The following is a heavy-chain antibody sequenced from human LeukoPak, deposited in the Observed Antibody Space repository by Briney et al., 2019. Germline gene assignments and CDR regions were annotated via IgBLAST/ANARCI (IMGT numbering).Heavy chain of an antibody. V-gene: IGHV1-46*01. D-gene: IGHD5-18*01. CDR1: GYTFTSYH. CDR3: ARAGYLNTYYFDY. Sequence: ASVKVSCKASGYTFTSYHMHWVRQAPGQGLELMGIINPSGGNTNYAQKFRGRVTMTRDMSTSTVYMELSSLRSEDTALYYCARAGYLNTYYFDYWGQGTLVTVSS. CDR2: INPSGGNT. J-gene: IGHJ4*02.